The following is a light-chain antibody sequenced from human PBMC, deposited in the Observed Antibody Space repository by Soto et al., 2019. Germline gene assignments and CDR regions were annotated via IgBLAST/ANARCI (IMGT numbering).Light chain of an antibody. J-gene: IGKJ3*01. Sequence: EIVLTQSPGTLSLSPGETATPSCRTSQTISRDDLAWYQQRPGQAPRLLVSATSRRATGIPDRFYGYGSGTDFTLTISSLEPEDFGVYYCYQYYTSPHTFGPGTRVDIK. CDR1: QTISRDD. CDR2: ATS. CDR3: YQYYTSPHT. V-gene: IGKV3-20*01.